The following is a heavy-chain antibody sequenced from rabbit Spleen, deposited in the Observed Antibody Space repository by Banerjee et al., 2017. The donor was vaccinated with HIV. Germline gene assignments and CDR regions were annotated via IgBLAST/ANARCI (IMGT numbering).Heavy chain of an antibody. CDR3: ARDIGYDDYSAKGYFNL. CDR2: MYAGSSGTT. Sequence: QSLEESGGDLVKPGGTLTLTCTVSGFSFSSAYYLCWVRQAPGKGLEWIACMYAGSSGTTYYAGWAKGRFTISKTSSTTVTLQMTSLTAADKATYFCARDIGYDDYSAKGYFNLWGQGTLVTVS. J-gene: IGHJ4*01. D-gene: IGHD2-1*01. V-gene: IGHV1S40*01. CDR1: GFSFSSAYY.